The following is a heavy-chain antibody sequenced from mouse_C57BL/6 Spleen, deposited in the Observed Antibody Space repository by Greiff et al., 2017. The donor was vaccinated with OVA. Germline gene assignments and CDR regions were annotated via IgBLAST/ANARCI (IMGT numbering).Heavy chain of an antibody. Sequence: VQLQQSGTVLARPGASVKMSCKTSGYTFTSYWMHWVKQRPGQGLEWIGAIYPGNGDTSYNQKFKGKDKLTAVTSASTAYMELSSLTNEDSAVCYCAYYSNYGLDYWGQGTTLTVSS. D-gene: IGHD2-5*01. CDR2: IYPGNGDT. CDR1: GYTFTSYW. J-gene: IGHJ2*01. CDR3: AYYSNYGLDY. V-gene: IGHV1-5*01.